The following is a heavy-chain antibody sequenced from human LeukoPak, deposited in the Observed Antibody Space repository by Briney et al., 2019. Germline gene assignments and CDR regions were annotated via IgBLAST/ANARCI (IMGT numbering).Heavy chain of an antibody. V-gene: IGHV6-1*01. Sequence: SQTLSLTCAISGDIVSSNSAAWNWIRQSPSRGLEWLGRTYYRSKWYNDYAVSVKSRITINPDTSKNQVSLQLNSVTPEDTAVYYCARETSFRYYDFRSGWDYWGQGTLVTVSS. CDR2: TYYRSKWYN. CDR3: ARETSFRYYDFRSGWDY. J-gene: IGHJ4*02. CDR1: GDIVSSNSAA. D-gene: IGHD3-3*01.